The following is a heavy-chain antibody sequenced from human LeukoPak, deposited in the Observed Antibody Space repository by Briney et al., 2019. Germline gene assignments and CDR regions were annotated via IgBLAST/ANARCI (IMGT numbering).Heavy chain of an antibody. CDR3: ARVADVVVTAIEFWYFDL. V-gene: IGHV1-69*01. J-gene: IGHJ2*01. CDR1: GGTFSSYA. CDR2: IIPIFGTA. D-gene: IGHD2-21*02. Sequence: ASVKVSCKASGGTFSSYAISWVRQAPGQGLEWMGGIIPIFGTANYAQKFQGRVTITADESTSTAYMELSSLRSEDTAVYYCARVADVVVTAIEFWYFDLWGRGTLVTVS.